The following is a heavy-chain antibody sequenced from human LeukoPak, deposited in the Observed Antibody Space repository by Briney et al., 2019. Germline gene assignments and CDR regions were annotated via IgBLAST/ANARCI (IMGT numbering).Heavy chain of an antibody. J-gene: IGHJ5*02. CDR3: ASFSRSWYNWFDP. V-gene: IGHV5-51*01. CDR2: IYPGDSDT. D-gene: IGHD2-8*02. CDR1: GYSFTSYS. Sequence: GESLKISSKGSGYSFTSYSIGCVRQMPGKGLEWMGIIYPGDSDTRYSPSFQGKVTISADKSISNAYLQWSNLKASDTASYYCASFSRSWYNWFDPWGQGTLVTVSS.